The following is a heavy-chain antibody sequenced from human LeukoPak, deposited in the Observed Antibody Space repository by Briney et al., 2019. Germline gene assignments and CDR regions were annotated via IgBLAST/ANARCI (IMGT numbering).Heavy chain of an antibody. Sequence: PGGSLRLSCAASGFTFDDYAMHWVRHAPGKGREGVSGISWNSGSIGYADSVKGRFTISRDNAKNSLYLQMNSLRAEDTALYYCAKAGPSSGWYRLFDYWGQGTLVTVSS. CDR3: AKAGPSSGWYRLFDY. CDR2: ISWNSGSI. D-gene: IGHD6-19*01. V-gene: IGHV3-9*01. J-gene: IGHJ4*02. CDR1: GFTFDDYA.